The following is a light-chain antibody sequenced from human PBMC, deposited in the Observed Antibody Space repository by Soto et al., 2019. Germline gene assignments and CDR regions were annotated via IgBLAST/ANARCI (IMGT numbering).Light chain of an antibody. CDR3: CSYANSSPAV. Sequence: QSALTQPASVSGSPGQSITISCTGTSSDVGSYNLVSWYQQHPGKAPKLIIYEVSKRPSGVSNRFSGSKSGNTASLTISGLQAEDEADHYCCSYANSSPAVFGGGTKLTVL. J-gene: IGLJ2*01. CDR1: SSDVGSYNL. CDR2: EVS. V-gene: IGLV2-23*02.